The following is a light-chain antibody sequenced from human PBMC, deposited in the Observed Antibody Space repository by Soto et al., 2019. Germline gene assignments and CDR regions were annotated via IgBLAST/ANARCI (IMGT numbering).Light chain of an antibody. CDR3: QQHPDRPPWT. CDR1: QSIGLA. Sequence: EILLTQSPATLSLSPGERATLSCRASQSIGLAIAWYQHKPGQAPRLLSFAASQRATGIPARFRGSGSGTDFTLSISSLEPEDFAVYYCQQHPDRPPWTFGQGTKVDIK. V-gene: IGKV3-11*01. J-gene: IGKJ1*01. CDR2: AAS.